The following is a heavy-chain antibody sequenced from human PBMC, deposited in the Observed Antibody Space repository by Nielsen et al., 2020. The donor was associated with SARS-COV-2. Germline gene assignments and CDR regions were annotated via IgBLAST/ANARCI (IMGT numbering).Heavy chain of an antibody. Sequence: GGSLRLSCAASGFTFSSYVMHWVRQAPGKGLEWVTFISYDGSVKYYADSVKGRFTISTDLSNNTLYLQMNSLRVEDTAIYYCTKGAQLGDYWGQGTLVTVSS. D-gene: IGHD6-13*01. CDR2: ISYDGSVK. CDR3: TKGAQLGDY. J-gene: IGHJ4*02. CDR1: GFTFSSYV. V-gene: IGHV3-30*19.